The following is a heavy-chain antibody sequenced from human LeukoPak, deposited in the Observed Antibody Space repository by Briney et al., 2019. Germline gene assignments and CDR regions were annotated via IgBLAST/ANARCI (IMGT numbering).Heavy chain of an antibody. CDR2: MNPNSGNT. V-gene: IGHV1-8*01. Sequence: GASVKVSCKASGYTFTSYDINWVRQATGQGLEWMGWMNPNSGNTGYAQKFQGRVTMTRNTSISTAYMELSSLRSEDTAVYYCARGRGYDILTGCYRNWFDPWGQGTLVTVSS. CDR1: GYTFTSYD. D-gene: IGHD3-9*01. J-gene: IGHJ5*02. CDR3: ARGRGYDILTGCYRNWFDP.